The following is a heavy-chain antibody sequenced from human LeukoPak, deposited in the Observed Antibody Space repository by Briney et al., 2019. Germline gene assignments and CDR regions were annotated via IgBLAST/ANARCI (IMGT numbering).Heavy chain of an antibody. CDR2: IYYTGST. CDR1: GGSISNYH. Sequence: PSETLSLTCTVSGGSISNYHWSWIRQPPGKGLEWIGYIYYTGSTRYNPSLKSRVTISVDTSKNQFSLRLSSITAADTAVYYCARGPDDFHYWDPGSLVTVSS. CDR3: ARGPDDFHY. D-gene: IGHD5-24*01. J-gene: IGHJ4*02. V-gene: IGHV4-59*01.